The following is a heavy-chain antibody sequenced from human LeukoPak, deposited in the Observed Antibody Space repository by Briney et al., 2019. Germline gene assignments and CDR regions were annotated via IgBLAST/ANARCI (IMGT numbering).Heavy chain of an antibody. Sequence: GGSLRLSCAASGFSFSSFAMTWVRQAPGKGLEWVSGIIDTGGATYYADSVKGRFTISRDNSKNTLFLQMNSLRAEDTAVYYCAKFNGHPTTNYYMDVWAKGPRSPSPQ. CDR2: IIDTGGAT. CDR1: GFSFSSFA. CDR3: AKFNGHPTTNYYMDV. D-gene: IGHD3-10*01. V-gene: IGHV3-23*01. J-gene: IGHJ6*01.